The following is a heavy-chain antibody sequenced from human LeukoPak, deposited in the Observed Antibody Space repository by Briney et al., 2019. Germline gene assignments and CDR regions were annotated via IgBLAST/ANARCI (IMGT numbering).Heavy chain of an antibody. Sequence: ASVKVSCKASGCTFTSYGISWVRQAPGQGLEWMGWISAYNGNTNYAQKLRGRVTMTTDTSTSTAYMELRSLRSDDTAVYYCARAVEQWLEFDYWGQGTLVTVSS. D-gene: IGHD6-19*01. CDR1: GCTFTSYG. CDR3: ARAVEQWLEFDY. J-gene: IGHJ4*02. V-gene: IGHV1-18*01. CDR2: ISAYNGNT.